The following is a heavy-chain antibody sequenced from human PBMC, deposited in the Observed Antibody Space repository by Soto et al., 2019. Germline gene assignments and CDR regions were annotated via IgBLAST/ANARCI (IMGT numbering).Heavy chain of an antibody. CDR3: ARIKDLTMIVVVTPGAFDI. J-gene: IGHJ3*02. D-gene: IGHD3-22*01. CDR2: IYPGDSDT. Sequence: GESLKISCKGSGYSFTSYWIGWVRQMPGKGLEWMGIIYPGDSDTRYSPSFQGQVTISADKSISTAYLQWSSLKASDTAMYYCARIKDLTMIVVVTPGAFDIWGQGTMVTVSS. CDR1: GYSFTSYW. V-gene: IGHV5-51*01.